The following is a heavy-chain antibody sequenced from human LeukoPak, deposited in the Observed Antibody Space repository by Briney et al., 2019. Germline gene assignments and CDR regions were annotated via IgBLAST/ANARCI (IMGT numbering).Heavy chain of an antibody. CDR1: GFTFSSHA. J-gene: IGHJ4*02. CDR2: ISCSGGST. D-gene: IGHD6-19*01. V-gene: IGHV3-23*01. Sequence: GGSLRLSCAASGFTFSSHAMHWVRQAPGKGLEWVSAISCSGGSTYYADSVKGRFTISRDNSKNTLYLQMNSLKAEDTAVYYCAKSLGQWPFSNFPFDYWCQGTLVTVSS. CDR3: AKSLGQWPFSNFPFDY.